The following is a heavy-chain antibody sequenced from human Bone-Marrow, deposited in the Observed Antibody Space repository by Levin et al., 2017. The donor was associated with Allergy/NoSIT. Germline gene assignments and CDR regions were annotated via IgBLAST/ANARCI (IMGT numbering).Heavy chain of an antibody. CDR2: INSDGSST. J-gene: IGHJ4*02. Sequence: GESLKISCVASGFTFSTYWMHWVRQAPGKGLVWVSRINSDGSSTSYADSVKGRFTISRDNAKNTLYLQMSSLRDEDTAVNYCAAPEPDYWGQGTLVTVSS. CDR3: AAPEPDY. CDR1: GFTFSTYW. V-gene: IGHV3-74*01.